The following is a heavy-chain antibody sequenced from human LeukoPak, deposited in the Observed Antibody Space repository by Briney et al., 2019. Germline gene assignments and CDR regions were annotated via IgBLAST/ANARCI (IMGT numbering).Heavy chain of an antibody. CDR2: ISSSSYYI. CDR3: AGSYYFGSETYYNEDY. CDR1: GFTFSSYW. J-gene: IGHJ4*02. V-gene: IGHV3-21*01. D-gene: IGHD3-10*01. Sequence: GGSLRLSCAASGFTFSSYWMHWVRQAPGKGLEWVSTISSSSYYIYYADSVKGRFTISRDNAKNSLYLQMNSLRAEDTAVYYCAGSYYFGSETYYNEDYWGQGTLVTVSS.